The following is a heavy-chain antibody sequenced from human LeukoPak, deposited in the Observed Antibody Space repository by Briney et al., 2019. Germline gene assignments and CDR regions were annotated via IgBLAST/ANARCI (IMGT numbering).Heavy chain of an antibody. Sequence: GGSLRLSCATSGFTFSSLWMSWVRQAPGKGLEWVAYIRQDSNEKSYADSVKGRFTISRDNAKNSLYLEMTSLRVEDTAVYYCCGYYDSGNLPSWGQGTLVTVSS. J-gene: IGHJ5*02. CDR3: CGYYDSGNLPS. D-gene: IGHD3-10*01. CDR1: GFTFSSLW. CDR2: IRQDSNEK. V-gene: IGHV3-7*01.